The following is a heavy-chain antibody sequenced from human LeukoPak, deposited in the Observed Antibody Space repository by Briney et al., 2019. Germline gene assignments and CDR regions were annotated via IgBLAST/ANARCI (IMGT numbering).Heavy chain of an antibody. D-gene: IGHD3-10*01. Sequence: GASVKVSCKVSGYTLTELSMHWVRQAPGKGLEWMGGFDPEDGETIYAQKFQGRVTITRDTSASTAYMELSSLRSEDTAVYYCASIKAGEGQWGQGTLVTVSS. CDR1: GYTLTELS. CDR3: ASIKAGEGQ. CDR2: FDPEDGET. V-gene: IGHV1-24*01. J-gene: IGHJ4*02.